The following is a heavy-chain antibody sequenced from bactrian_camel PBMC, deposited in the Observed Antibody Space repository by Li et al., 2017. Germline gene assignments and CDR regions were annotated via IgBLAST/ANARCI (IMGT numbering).Heavy chain of an antibody. CDR2: IYSGGEPT. D-gene: IGHD5*01. V-gene: IGHV3S1*01. CDR3: ATGIDYGLGSNTCKYHV. Sequence: QVQLVESGGGSVQAGGSLRLSCAASGLTFVGGNCMGWFRQAPGREREGVAGIYSGGEPTYYHDAVKGRFTISRDSAKNTLYLQMNSLKPEDTAVYYCATGIDYGLGSNTCKYHVWGRGTQVTVS. J-gene: IGHJ4*01. CDR1: GLTFVGGNC.